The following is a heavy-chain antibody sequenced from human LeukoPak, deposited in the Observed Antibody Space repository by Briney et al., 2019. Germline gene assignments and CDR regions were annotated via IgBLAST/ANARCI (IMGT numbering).Heavy chain of an antibody. Sequence: GRSLRLSCAASGFTFDDYAMHWVRQAPGKGLEWVSGISWNSGSIGYADSVKGRFTISRDNAKNSLYLQMNSLRAEDTALYYCAKGVHYYDSSGQTLYWYFDLWGRGTLVTASS. J-gene: IGHJ2*01. D-gene: IGHD3-22*01. CDR2: ISWNSGSI. CDR1: GFTFDDYA. CDR3: AKGVHYYDSSGQTLYWYFDL. V-gene: IGHV3-9*01.